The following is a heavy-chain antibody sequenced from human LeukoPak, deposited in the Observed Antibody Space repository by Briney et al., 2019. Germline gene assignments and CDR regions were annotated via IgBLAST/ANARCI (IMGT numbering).Heavy chain of an antibody. CDR3: AREGYYDSSGYYHTDNWFDP. D-gene: IGHD3-22*01. CDR1: GFTFSSYS. CDR2: ISSSSSYI. Sequence: GGSLRLSCAASGFTFSSYSMNWVRQAPGKGLEWVSSISSSSSYIYYADSVKGRFTISRDNSKNTLYLQMNSLRAEDTAVYYCAREGYYDSSGYYHTDNWFDPWGQGTLVTVSS. V-gene: IGHV3-21*01. J-gene: IGHJ5*02.